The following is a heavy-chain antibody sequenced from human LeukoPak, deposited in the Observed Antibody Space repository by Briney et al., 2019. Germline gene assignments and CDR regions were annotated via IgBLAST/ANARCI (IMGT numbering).Heavy chain of an antibody. CDR3: ARGGYSYGYGSFYFDY. V-gene: IGHV3-30*02. D-gene: IGHD5-18*01. CDR2: IRYDGSNK. CDR1: GFTFSVYS. Sequence: PGGSLRLSCAASGFTFSVYSMNWVRQAPGKGLEWVAFIRYDGSNKYYADSVKGRFTISRDNSKNTLYLQMNSLRAEDTAVYYCARGGYSYGYGSFYFDYWGQGTLVTVSS. J-gene: IGHJ4*02.